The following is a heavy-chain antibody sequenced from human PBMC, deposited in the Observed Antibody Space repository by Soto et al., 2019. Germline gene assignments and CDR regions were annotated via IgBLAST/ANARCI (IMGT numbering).Heavy chain of an antibody. J-gene: IGHJ6*02. CDR2: INPNSGGT. Sequence: ASVKVSCKASGYTFTGYYMHWVRQAPGQGLEWMGWINPNSGGTNYAQKFQGRVTMTRDTSISTAYMELSRLRSDDTAVYYCATTPYSSSSLYYYGMDVWGQGTTVTVSS. V-gene: IGHV1-2*02. CDR1: GYTFTGYY. CDR3: ATTPYSSSSLYYYGMDV. D-gene: IGHD6-6*01.